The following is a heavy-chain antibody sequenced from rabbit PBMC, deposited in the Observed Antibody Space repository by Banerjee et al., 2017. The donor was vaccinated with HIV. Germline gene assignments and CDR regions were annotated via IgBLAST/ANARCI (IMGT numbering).Heavy chain of an antibody. CDR1: GFTISSSYY. J-gene: IGHJ4*01. D-gene: IGHD6-1*01. Sequence: QSLEESGGDLVKPGASLTLTCTASGFTISSSYYMCWVRQAPGKGLEWIACIYTVDGSTYYASWAKGRFTISKTSSTTVTLQMTSLTAADTATYFCARMRYTYGYAGYGYFNLWGPGTLVTVS. CDR2: IYTVDGST. CDR3: ARMRYTYGYAGYGYFNL. V-gene: IGHV1S40*01.